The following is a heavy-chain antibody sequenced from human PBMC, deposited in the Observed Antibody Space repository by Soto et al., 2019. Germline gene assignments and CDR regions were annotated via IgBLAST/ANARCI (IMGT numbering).Heavy chain of an antibody. J-gene: IGHJ4*02. CDR3: AKATTVRSNFDY. V-gene: IGHV1-69*13. D-gene: IGHD4-4*01. CDR2: IIPIFGTA. Sequence: SVKVSCKASGGTFSSYAISWVRQAPGQGLEWMGGIIPIFGTANYAQKFQGRVTITADESTSTAYMELSSLRSEDTAVYYCAKATTVRSNFDYWGQGTLVTVSS. CDR1: GGTFSSYA.